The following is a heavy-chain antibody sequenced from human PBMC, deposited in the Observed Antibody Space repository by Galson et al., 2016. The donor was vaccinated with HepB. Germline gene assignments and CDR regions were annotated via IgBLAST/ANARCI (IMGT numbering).Heavy chain of an antibody. Sequence: QSGAEVKKPGASVKVSCKASGYSFSNYGITWVRQAPGQGLEWMGWISTYNGNTDYDQKLHGRLTLTTDASTTTAYLELRSLGFDDTAVYYCARGSTATTPLAYWGQGTLVTVSS. V-gene: IGHV1-18*01. CDR2: ISTYNGNT. CDR3: ARGSTATTPLAY. J-gene: IGHJ4*02. CDR1: GYSFSNYG. D-gene: IGHD4-11*01.